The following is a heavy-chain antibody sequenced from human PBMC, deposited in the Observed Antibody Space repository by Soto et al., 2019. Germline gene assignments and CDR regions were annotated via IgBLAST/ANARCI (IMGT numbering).Heavy chain of an antibody. V-gene: IGHV1-3*01. CDR1: GYTFTSYA. CDR3: ARSQYGSGILVSQTFDP. Sequence: QVQLVQSGAEVKKPGASVKVSCKASGYTFTSYAMHWVRQAPGQRLEWMGWINAGNGNTKYSQKFQGRVTITRDTSASTAYMELSSLRSEDTAVYYCARSQYGSGILVSQTFDPWGQGTLVTVSS. D-gene: IGHD3-10*01. CDR2: INAGNGNT. J-gene: IGHJ5*02.